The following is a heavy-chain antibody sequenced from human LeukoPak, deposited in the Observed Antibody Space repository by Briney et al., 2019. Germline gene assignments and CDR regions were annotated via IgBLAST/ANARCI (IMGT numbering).Heavy chain of an antibody. D-gene: IGHD3-10*01. CDR2: IYYNGNT. CDR3: VRTRGDYNWFDP. J-gene: IGHJ5*02. V-gene: IGHV4-39*07. CDR1: DGSITSTSYY. Sequence: PSETLSLTCTVSDGSITSTSYYWGWIRQPPGKGLEWIGSIYYNGNTYYTPSLKSRVTISEDTSKNQFSLNLRSVTAADTAVYFCVRTRGDYNWFDPWGQGTLVIVSS.